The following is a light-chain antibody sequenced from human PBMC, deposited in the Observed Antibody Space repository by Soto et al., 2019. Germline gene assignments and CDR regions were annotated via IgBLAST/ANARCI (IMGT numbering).Light chain of an antibody. CDR3: QQYNNWPPYT. CDR2: GAS. CDR1: QSVSSN. J-gene: IGKJ2*01. V-gene: IGKV3D-15*01. Sequence: EIVMTQPPATLSLSPGERATLSCRASQSVSSNLAWYQQKPGQAPRLLIYGASTRATGIPARFSGSGSETEFTLNISGLQSEDFAVYYCQQYNNWPPYTFGQGTKLEIK.